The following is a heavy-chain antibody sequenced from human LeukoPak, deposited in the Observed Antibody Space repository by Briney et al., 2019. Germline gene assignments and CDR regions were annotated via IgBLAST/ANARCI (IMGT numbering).Heavy chain of an antibody. CDR3: AKDVWPIAVAGYYYYGMDV. D-gene: IGHD6-19*01. CDR2: IKQDGSEK. V-gene: IGHV3-7*03. Sequence: PGGSLRLYCSASGFTFSSYGMHWVRQAPGKGLAWVANIKQDGSEKYYVDSVKGRFTISRDNAKNSLYLQMNSLRAEDTAVDYCAKDVWPIAVAGYYYYGMDVWGQGTTVTVSS. J-gene: IGHJ6*02. CDR1: GFTFSSYG.